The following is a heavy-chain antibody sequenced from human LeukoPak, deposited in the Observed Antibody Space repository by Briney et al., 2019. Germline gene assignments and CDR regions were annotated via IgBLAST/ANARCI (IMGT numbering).Heavy chain of an antibody. V-gene: IGHV3-23*01. D-gene: IGHD4-11*01. CDR2: ISGSGGST. CDR3: ARAPLLPTVTTGFDP. J-gene: IGHJ5*02. CDR1: GFTFSSYA. Sequence: GGSLRLSCAASGFTFSSYAMSWVRQAPGKGLEWVSAISGSGGSTYYADSVKGRFTISRDNSKNTLYLQMNSLRAEDTAVYYCARAPLLPTVTTGFDPWGQGTLVTVSS.